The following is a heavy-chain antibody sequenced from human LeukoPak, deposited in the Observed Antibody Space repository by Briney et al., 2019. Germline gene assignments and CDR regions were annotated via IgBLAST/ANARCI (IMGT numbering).Heavy chain of an antibody. V-gene: IGHV4-4*02. CDR2: IYHSGST. D-gene: IGHD3-16*01. Sequence: SETLSLTCAVSGGSISSSNWWSWVRQPPGKGLEWIGEIYHSGSTNYNPSLKSRVTISVDKSKNQFSLKLSSMTAADTAVYYCAARCYDYVWGSPFDYWGQGTLVTVSS. CDR1: GGSISSSNW. J-gene: IGHJ4*02. CDR3: AARCYDYVWGSPFDY.